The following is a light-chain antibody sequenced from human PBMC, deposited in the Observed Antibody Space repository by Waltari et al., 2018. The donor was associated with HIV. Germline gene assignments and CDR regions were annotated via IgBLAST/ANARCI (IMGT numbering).Light chain of an antibody. CDR3: QQTYLTTFT. J-gene: IGKJ3*01. V-gene: IGKV1-9*01. CDR1: QGISSY. CDR2: VAS. Sequence: DIQLTQSPSFLSASVGDRVTITCRASQGISSYLAWYQQKPGKAPQLLIYVASILQSGVPSRFSGSGSGTEFTLTISSLRPEDFATYYCQQTYLTTFTFGPGTNVDFK.